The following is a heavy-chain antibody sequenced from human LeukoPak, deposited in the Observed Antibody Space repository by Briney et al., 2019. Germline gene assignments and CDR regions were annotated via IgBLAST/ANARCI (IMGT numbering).Heavy chain of an antibody. Sequence: GGSLRLSCAASGFTFSDYYMSWIRQAPGKGLEWVSYIRSSGSTIYYADSVKGRFTISRDNAKNSLYLQLNSLRAEDTAVYYCAREGAVFSGGSYYGLGAFDIWGQGTMVTVSS. D-gene: IGHD2-15*01. CDR3: AREGAVFSGGSYYGLGAFDI. CDR2: IRSSGSTI. J-gene: IGHJ3*02. CDR1: GFTFSDYY. V-gene: IGHV3-11*01.